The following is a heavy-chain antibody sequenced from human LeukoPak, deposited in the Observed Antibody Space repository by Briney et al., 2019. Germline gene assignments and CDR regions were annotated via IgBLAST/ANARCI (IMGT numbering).Heavy chain of an antibody. CDR3: AKEYSSSWGYYYYYMDV. J-gene: IGHJ6*03. V-gene: IGHV3-23*01. CDR2: ISGSGGST. D-gene: IGHD6-13*01. CDR1: GFTVSSYA. Sequence: GGSLRLSCAASGFTVSSYAMSWVRQAPGKALEWVSAISGSGGSTYYADSVKGRFTISRDNSKNTLYLQMNSLRAEDTAVYYCAKEYSSSWGYYYYYMDVWGNGTTVTVSS.